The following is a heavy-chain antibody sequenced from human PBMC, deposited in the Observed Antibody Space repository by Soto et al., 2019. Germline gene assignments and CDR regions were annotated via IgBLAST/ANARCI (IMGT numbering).Heavy chain of an antibody. Sequence: SGPTLVNPTQTLTLTCTFSGFSLSTGGVGVGWIRQPPGKALEWLALIYWDDDKRYSPSLKSRLTITKDTSKNQVVLTMTNMDPVDTATYYCGRLLIVLVPAVMIPAEEYFDYWGQGTLVTVSS. CDR2: IYWDDDK. CDR3: GRLLIVLVPAVMIPAEEYFDY. D-gene: IGHD2-2*01. J-gene: IGHJ4*02. CDR1: GFSLSTGGVG. V-gene: IGHV2-5*02.